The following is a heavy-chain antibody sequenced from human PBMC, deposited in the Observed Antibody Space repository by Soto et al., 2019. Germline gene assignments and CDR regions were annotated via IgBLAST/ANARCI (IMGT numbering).Heavy chain of an antibody. J-gene: IGHJ5*02. D-gene: IGHD1-26*01. Sequence: QVQLVQSGAEVKKPGASVKVSCKASGYTLTSFGFSWVRQAPEQGLEWMGRISAYNYNTNYAQKLQGRVTMTTDTSTSTAYMELRSLRSDDTAVYYCARVVGALGHWFDPWGQGTLVTVSS. CDR1: GYTLTSFG. CDR3: ARVVGALGHWFDP. CDR2: ISAYNYNT. V-gene: IGHV1-18*01.